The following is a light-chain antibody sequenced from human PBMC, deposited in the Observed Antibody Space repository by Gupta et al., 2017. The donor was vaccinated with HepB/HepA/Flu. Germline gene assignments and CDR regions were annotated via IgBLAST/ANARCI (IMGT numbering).Light chain of an antibody. V-gene: IGLV2-8*01. J-gene: IGLJ3*02. CDR2: EVG. Sequence: SALSQPPSASGSPGQSVTISCTGTSSDLGSYNFVNWYQQHPGKAPKLMIYEVGKRPSGGADCFSGSKAGDTASLTVSGLQAEDEYDYYCCSYAGSNNWVFGGGTKLTVL. CDR1: SSDLGSYNF. CDR3: CSYAGSNNWV.